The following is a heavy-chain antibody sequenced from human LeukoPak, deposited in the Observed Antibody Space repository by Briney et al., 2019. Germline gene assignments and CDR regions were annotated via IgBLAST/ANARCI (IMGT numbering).Heavy chain of an antibody. CDR3: ARVPSGSYFRGYYFDY. CDR2: INPSGGST. CDR1: GYTFTSYG. D-gene: IGHD1-26*01. Sequence: GASVTVSCKASGYTFTSYGISWVRQAPGQGLEWMGIINPSGGSTSYAQKFQGRVTMTRDTSTSTVYMELSSLRSEDTAVYYCARVPSGSYFRGYYFDYWGQGTLVTVSS. V-gene: IGHV1-46*01. J-gene: IGHJ4*02.